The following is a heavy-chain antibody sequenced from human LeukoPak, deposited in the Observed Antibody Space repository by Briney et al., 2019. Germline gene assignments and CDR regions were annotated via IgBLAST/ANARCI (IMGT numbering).Heavy chain of an antibody. V-gene: IGHV3-30-3*01. CDR1: GFTFSSYA. J-gene: IGHJ6*02. CDR3: ARDLTISYYYYGMDV. Sequence: PGRSLRLSCAASGFTFSSYAMHWVRQAPGKGLEWVAVISYDGSNKYYADSVKGRFTISRDNSKNTLYLQMNSLRAEDTAVYYCARDLTISYYYYGMDVWGQGPTVTVSS. D-gene: IGHD4/OR15-4a*01. CDR2: ISYDGSNK.